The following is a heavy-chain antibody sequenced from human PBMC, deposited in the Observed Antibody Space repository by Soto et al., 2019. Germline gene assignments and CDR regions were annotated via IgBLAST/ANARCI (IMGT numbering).Heavy chain of an antibody. CDR1: GGSISSYY. V-gene: IGHV4-59*01. Sequence: SETLSLTCTVSGGSISSYYWSWIRQPPGKGLEWIGYIYYSGSTNYNPSLKSRVTISVDTSKNQFSLKLSSVTAADTAVYYCARTTVTTWYFDYWGQGTLVTVSS. J-gene: IGHJ4*02. CDR3: ARTTVTTWYFDY. CDR2: IYYSGST. D-gene: IGHD4-17*01.